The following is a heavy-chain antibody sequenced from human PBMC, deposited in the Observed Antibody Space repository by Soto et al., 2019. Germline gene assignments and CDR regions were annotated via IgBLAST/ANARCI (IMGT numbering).Heavy chain of an antibody. CDR1: GGSISSGGYY. D-gene: IGHD6-19*01. CDR2: IYYSVST. Sequence: SETRSLTCTVSGGSISSGGYYWSWILQHPGKGLEWIGYIYYSVSTYYNPSLKSRVTISVDTSKNQFSLKLSSVTAADTAVYYCASKKTYSSGWYYYYGMEVWGQGTTVNVSS. V-gene: IGHV4-31*03. CDR3: ASKKTYSSGWYYYYGMEV. J-gene: IGHJ6*02.